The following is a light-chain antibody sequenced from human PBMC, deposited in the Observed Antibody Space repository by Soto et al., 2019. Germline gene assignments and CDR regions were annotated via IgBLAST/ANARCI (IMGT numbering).Light chain of an antibody. CDR3: QQYSNTPQT. J-gene: IGKJ1*01. CDR2: WAS. V-gene: IGKV4-1*01. CDR1: QSVLYSTNNKNY. Sequence: DIVMTQSPDSLAVSLGERATINCKSSQSVLYSTNNKNYLAWYQQKPGQPPKLLVYWASTRESGVPDRFSGSGSGTDFTLPINSLQAEDVAVYYCQQYSNTPQTFGQGTKVEIK.